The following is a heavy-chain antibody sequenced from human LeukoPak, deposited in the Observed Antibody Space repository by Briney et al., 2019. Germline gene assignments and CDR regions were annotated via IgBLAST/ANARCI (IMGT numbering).Heavy chain of an antibody. Sequence: AGRSLRLSCAASGFTFSSYAMHWVRQAPGKGLEWVAVISYDGSNKYYADSVKGRFTISRDNSKNTLYLQMNSLRAEDTAVYYCARGRYYDFWSGFSDYYYMDVWGKGTTVTVSS. D-gene: IGHD3-3*01. CDR1: GFTFSSYA. CDR3: ARGRYYDFWSGFSDYYYMDV. J-gene: IGHJ6*03. V-gene: IGHV3-30*04. CDR2: ISYDGSNK.